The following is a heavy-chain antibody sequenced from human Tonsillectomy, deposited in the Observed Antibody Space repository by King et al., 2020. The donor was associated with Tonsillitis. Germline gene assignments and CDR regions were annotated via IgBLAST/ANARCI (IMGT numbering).Heavy chain of an antibody. D-gene: IGHD4-11*01. Sequence: VQLVESGGGVVQPGRSLRLSCAASGFTFSSYGMHWVRQAPGKGLEWVAVIWYDGSNKYYADSVKGRFTISRDNSKNTLYLQMNSLRAEDTAVYYCARADDSNSYYDYYDMDVWGKGTTVTVSS. CDR2: IWYDGSNK. V-gene: IGHV3-33*08. CDR1: GFTFSSYG. CDR3: ARADDSNSYYDYYDMDV. J-gene: IGHJ6*03.